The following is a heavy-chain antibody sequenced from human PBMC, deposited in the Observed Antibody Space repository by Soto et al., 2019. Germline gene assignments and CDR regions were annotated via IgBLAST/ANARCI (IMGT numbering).Heavy chain of an antibody. CDR1: GYTFTSYA. Sequence: ASVKVSCKASGYTFTSYAMHWVRQAPGQRLEWMGWINAGNGNTKYSQKFQGRVTITRDTSASTAYMELSSLRSEDTAVYYCASSIDSSGYYRRYALDFWGQGTMVTVSS. CDR3: ASSIDSSGYYRRYALDF. J-gene: IGHJ3*01. D-gene: IGHD3-22*01. CDR2: INAGNGNT. V-gene: IGHV1-3*01.